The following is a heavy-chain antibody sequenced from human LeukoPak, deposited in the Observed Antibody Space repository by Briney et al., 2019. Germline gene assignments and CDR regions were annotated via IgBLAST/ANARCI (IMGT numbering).Heavy chain of an antibody. CDR1: GGSISSYY. V-gene: IGHV4-59*08. D-gene: IGHD6-13*01. Sequence: SETLSLTCTVSGGSISSYYWSWIRQPPGKGLGWIGYIYYSGSTNYNPCLKSGVTISVDTSKHQFSLKLSSVPAADTAVYYCARITAAAGKRPIDYWGQGTLVTVSS. CDR2: IYYSGST. J-gene: IGHJ4*02. CDR3: ARITAAAGKRPIDY.